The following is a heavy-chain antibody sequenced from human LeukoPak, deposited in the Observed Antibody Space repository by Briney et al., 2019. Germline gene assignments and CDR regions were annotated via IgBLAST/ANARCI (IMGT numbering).Heavy chain of an antibody. D-gene: IGHD1-26*01. CDR1: GGSFSGYY. CDR3: ARVRGSYYGYYYYYMDV. J-gene: IGHJ6*03. Sequence: SETLSLTCAVYGGSFSGYYWSWIRQPPGKGLEWIGEINHSGSTNYNPSLKSRVTISVDTSKNQFSLKLSSVTAADTAVYYCARVRGSYYGYYYYYMDVWGKGTTVTISS. V-gene: IGHV4-34*01. CDR2: INHSGST.